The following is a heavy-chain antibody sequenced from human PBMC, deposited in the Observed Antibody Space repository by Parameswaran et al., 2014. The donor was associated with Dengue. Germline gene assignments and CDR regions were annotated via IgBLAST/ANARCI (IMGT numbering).Heavy chain of an antibody. J-gene: IGHJ4*02. Sequence: WVRQAPGQGLEWMGRINPNSGGTNYAQKFQGRVTMTRDTSISTAYMELSRLRSDDTAVYYCARIPYYGSGSPPHWGQGTLVTVSS. CDR2: INPNSGGT. V-gene: IGHV1-2*06. D-gene: IGHD3-10*01. CDR3: ARIPYYGSGSPPH.